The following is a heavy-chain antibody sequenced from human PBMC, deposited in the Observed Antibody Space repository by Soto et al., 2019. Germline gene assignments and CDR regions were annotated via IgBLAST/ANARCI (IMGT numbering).Heavy chain of an antibody. D-gene: IGHD6-13*01. CDR1: GFTFSNYA. Sequence: EVQLLDSGGGLVQPGGSLRLSCAASGFTFSNYAMTWVRQGPGKGLEWVSGISGSGGSSYYADSVKGRFTISRDNSKSTLYLQMNSLRAEDTAVYYCAKAYFGWSSEQQYYFDYWGQGTLVTVSS. V-gene: IGHV3-23*01. J-gene: IGHJ4*02. CDR3: AKAYFGWSSEQQYYFDY. CDR2: ISGSGGSS.